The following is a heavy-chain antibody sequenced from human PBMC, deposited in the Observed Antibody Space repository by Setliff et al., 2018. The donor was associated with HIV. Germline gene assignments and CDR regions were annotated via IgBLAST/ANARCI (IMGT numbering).Heavy chain of an antibody. CDR1: GGSIRSGSYY. V-gene: IGHV4-61*02. D-gene: IGHD3-16*01. J-gene: IGHJ3*02. CDR3: ARDIMPRGGAFDI. Sequence: NPSETLSLTCTVSGGSIRSGSYYWSWIRQPAGKGLEWIGRMYTNGNTNYNPSLKSRITISIDTSKSQSSLKLTSVAAADTAVYYCARDIMPRGGAFDIWGQGTMVTVSS. CDR2: MYTNGNT.